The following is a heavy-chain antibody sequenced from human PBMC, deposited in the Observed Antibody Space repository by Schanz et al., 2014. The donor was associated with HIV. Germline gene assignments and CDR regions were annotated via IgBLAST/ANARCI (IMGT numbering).Heavy chain of an antibody. Sequence: EVQVVESGGDLDQVGGSLRLSCEASGFTLSNYWVHWVRQAPGKGLVWVSRINVNGMIRDYADSVRGRFTISRDNARNTVHLQMSSLRTDDTAVYHCIGDAFGSKDVWGQGTTVTVSS. CDR3: IGDAFGSKDV. D-gene: IGHD3-3*01. CDR2: INVNGMIR. J-gene: IGHJ6*02. V-gene: IGHV3-74*01. CDR1: GFTLSNYW.